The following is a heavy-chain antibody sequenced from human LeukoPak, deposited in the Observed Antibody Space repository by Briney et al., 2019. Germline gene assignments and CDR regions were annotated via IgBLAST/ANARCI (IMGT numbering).Heavy chain of an antibody. CDR2: IYTSGST. V-gene: IGHV4-61*02. CDR3: ARLKYYYDSSGYRAEYFQH. J-gene: IGHJ1*01. D-gene: IGHD3-22*01. CDR1: GGSLSSGSYY. Sequence: PSETLSLTCTVSGGSLSSGSYYWRWLRQPAGTGLEWVGRIYTSGSTNYNPSLKSRVTMSVDTSKTQFSLKLSSVTAADTAVYYCARLKYYYDSSGYRAEYFQHWGQGTLVTVSS.